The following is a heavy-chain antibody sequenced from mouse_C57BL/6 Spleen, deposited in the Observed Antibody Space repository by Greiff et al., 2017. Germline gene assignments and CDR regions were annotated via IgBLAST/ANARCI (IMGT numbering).Heavy chain of an antibody. V-gene: IGHV2-2*01. Sequence: VQGVESGPGLVQPSQSLSITCTVSGFSLTSYGVHWVRQSPGKGLEWLGVVWSGGSTDYNAAFISRLSISKDNSKSQVFFKMNSLQADDTAIYYCARRDYSNYVEAMDYWGQGTSVTVSS. D-gene: IGHD2-5*01. CDR2: VWSGGST. J-gene: IGHJ4*01. CDR1: GFSLTSYG. CDR3: ARRDYSNYVEAMDY.